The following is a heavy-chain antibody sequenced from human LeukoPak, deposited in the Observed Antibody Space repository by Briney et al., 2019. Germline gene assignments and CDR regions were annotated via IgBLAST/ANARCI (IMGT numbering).Heavy chain of an antibody. CDR1: GFTFRNSW. D-gene: IGHD5/OR15-5a*01. Sequence: PGGSLRLSCAVSGFTFRNSWMNWVRQAPGEGLEWVGRIKTENDAGATDYGAPVKGRFTNSRDDSEYTLYLQMNNLKIEDTGVYYCATVDVVSTIRGWGPGTLVTVSP. J-gene: IGHJ4*02. CDR2: IKTENDAGAT. CDR3: ATVDVVSTIRG. V-gene: IGHV3-15*01.